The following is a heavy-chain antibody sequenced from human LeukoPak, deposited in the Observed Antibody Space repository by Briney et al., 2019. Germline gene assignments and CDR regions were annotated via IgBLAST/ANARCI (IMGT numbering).Heavy chain of an antibody. J-gene: IGHJ4*02. CDR3: AKGGWVAVTGMDS. CDR1: GYTFTGHA. Sequence: ASVKVSCKASGYTFTGHAMNWVRQAPGQGPEWMGYINTKTGSPTYAQGFTGRFVFSLDTSVSTAYLQISSLKPEDTGVYYCAKGGWVAVTGMDSWGQGTLVTVPS. CDR2: INTKTGSP. V-gene: IGHV7-4-1*02. D-gene: IGHD6-19*01.